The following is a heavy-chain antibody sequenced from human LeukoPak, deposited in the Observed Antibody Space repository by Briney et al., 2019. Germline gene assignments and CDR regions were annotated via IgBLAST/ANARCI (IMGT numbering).Heavy chain of an antibody. D-gene: IGHD6-19*01. J-gene: IGHJ4*02. CDR1: GFTFSSYG. CDR3: AKDAYSSGWFDY. Sequence: GGSLRLSCAASGFTFSSYGMHWVRQAPGKGLEWVAVISYDGSNEYYADSVKGRFTISRDNSKNTLYLQMNSLRAEDTAVYYCAKDAYSSGWFDYWGQGTLVTVSS. CDR2: ISYDGSNE. V-gene: IGHV3-30*18.